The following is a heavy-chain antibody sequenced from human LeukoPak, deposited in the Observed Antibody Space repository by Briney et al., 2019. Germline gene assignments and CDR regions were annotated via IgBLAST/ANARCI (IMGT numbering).Heavy chain of an antibody. CDR3: ARSGSYDC. CDR1: GFSFSSHE. D-gene: IGHD1-26*01. J-gene: IGHJ4*02. V-gene: IGHV3-48*01. CDR2: ISSSSSTI. Sequence: GGSLRLSCAASGFSFSSHEMIWVRQAPGKGLEWVSYISSSSSTIYYADSVKGRFTISRDNAKNSLYLQMNSLRAEDTAVYYCARSGSYDCWGQGTLVTVSS.